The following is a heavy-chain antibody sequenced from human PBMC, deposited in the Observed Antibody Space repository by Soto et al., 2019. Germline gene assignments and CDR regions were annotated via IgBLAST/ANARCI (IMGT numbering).Heavy chain of an antibody. V-gene: IGHV3-30*03. D-gene: IGHD3-10*01. CDR3: ARDGPYMVRGVTKYYYYGMDV. CDR1: GFTFSSYG. J-gene: IGHJ6*02. Sequence: QPGGSLRLSCAASGFTFSSYGMHWVRQAPGKGLEWVAVISYDGSNKYYADSVKGRFTISRDNSKNTLYLQMNSMRAEDTAVYYCARDGPYMVRGVTKYYYYGMDVWGQGTTVTVSS. CDR2: ISYDGSNK.